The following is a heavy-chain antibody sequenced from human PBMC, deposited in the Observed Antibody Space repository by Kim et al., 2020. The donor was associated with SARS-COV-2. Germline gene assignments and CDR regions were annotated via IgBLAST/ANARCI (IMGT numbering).Heavy chain of an antibody. D-gene: IGHD6-6*01. V-gene: IGHV4-4*02. CDR2: T. J-gene: IGHJ4*02. Sequence: TTSNPSLKSRVTISVDKSKNQFSLKLSSVTAADTAVYYCARDDTYSSSSIWGQGTLVTVSS. CDR3: ARDDTYSSSSI.